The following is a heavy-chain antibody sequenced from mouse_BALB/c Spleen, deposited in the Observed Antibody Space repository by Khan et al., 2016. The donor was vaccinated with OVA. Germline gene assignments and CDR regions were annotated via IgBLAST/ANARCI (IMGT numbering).Heavy chain of an antibody. CDR1: GFSLTNYG. CDR3: AKNRNGYFDY. Sequence: QVQLQQSGPGLVQPSQSLSITCTVSGFSLTNYGVHWVRQSPGKGLEWLGVIWSGGITDYNETFISRLSISKDISKSQVFFKRNILQANDTAIYYFAKNRNGYFDYWGQGTTLTVSS. CDR2: IWSGGIT. D-gene: IGHD1-1*02. J-gene: IGHJ2*01. V-gene: IGHV2-2*02.